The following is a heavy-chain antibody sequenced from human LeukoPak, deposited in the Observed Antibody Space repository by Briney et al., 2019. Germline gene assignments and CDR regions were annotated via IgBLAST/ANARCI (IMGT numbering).Heavy chain of an antibody. V-gene: IGHV3-21*01. J-gene: IGHJ3*02. D-gene: IGHD3-9*01. CDR3: ARAPPYYDIHRDAFDI. CDR2: ISSGSNYI. Sequence: GGSLRLSCAVSGFSVTNNYMIWVRQAPGKGLEWVSSISSGSNYIYYADSMKGRFTISRDNAKNSLYLQMNSLRAEDTAVYYCARAPPYYDIHRDAFDIWGQGTMVTVSS. CDR1: GFSVTNNY.